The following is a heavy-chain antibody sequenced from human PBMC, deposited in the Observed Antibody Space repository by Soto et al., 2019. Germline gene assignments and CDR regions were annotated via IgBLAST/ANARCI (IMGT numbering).Heavy chain of an antibody. CDR2: ISGSGGRI. J-gene: IGHJ6*03. Sequence: PGESLKISCAASGFTFSSYAMSWVRQAPGKGLEWVSVISGSGGRIYYADSVKGRFTISRDNSKNTLYLQMNSLRAEDTAVYYCAKRLDYLTAAGGPKYYYYYMDVWGKGTTVTVSS. V-gene: IGHV3-23*01. D-gene: IGHD6-13*01. CDR1: GFTFSSYA. CDR3: AKRLDYLTAAGGPKYYYYYMDV.